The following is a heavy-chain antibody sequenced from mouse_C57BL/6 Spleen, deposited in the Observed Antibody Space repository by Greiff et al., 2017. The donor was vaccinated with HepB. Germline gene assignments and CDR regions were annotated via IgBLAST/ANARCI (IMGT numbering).Heavy chain of an antibody. CDR3: ARTGTYEDFDV. Sequence: LVESGAELVRPGASVKLSCKASGYTFTDYYINWVKQRPGQGLEWIARIYPGSGNTYYNEKFKGKATLTAEKSSSTAYMQLSSLTSEDSAVYFCARTGTYEDFDVWGTGTTVTVSS. D-gene: IGHD4-1*01. V-gene: IGHV1-76*01. CDR1: GYTFTDYY. CDR2: IYPGSGNT. J-gene: IGHJ1*03.